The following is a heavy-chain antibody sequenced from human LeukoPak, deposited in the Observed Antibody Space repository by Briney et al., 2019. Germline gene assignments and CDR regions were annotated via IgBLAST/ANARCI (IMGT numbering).Heavy chain of an antibody. Sequence: PGGSLRLSCAASGFTFSSYAMSWVRQAPGKGLEWVSAISGSGGSTYYADSVKGRFTISRDNSKNTLYLQMNSLRAEDTAVYYCATHSTYYDILTGCSFDYWGQGTLVTVSS. D-gene: IGHD3-9*01. CDR1: GFTFSSYA. CDR3: ATHSTYYDILTGCSFDY. J-gene: IGHJ4*02. CDR2: ISGSGGST. V-gene: IGHV3-23*01.